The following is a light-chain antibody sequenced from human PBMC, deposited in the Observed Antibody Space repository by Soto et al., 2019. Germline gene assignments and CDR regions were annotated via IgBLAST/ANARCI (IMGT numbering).Light chain of an antibody. CDR2: DVS. CDR1: SGDVGGYNY. J-gene: IGLJ1*01. CDR3: VLYMGSGIYV. Sequence: QSALTQPRSVSGSPGQSVTISCTGTSGDVGGYNYVSWYQHHPGRAPKLMIFDVSRRPSGVPDRFSGSNSGNTASLTISGLQAEDEADYYCVLYMGSGIYVFGTGTKLTVL. V-gene: IGLV2-11*01.